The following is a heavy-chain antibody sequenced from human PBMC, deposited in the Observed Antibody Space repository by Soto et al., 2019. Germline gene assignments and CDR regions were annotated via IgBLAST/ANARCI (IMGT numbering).Heavy chain of an antibody. V-gene: IGHV5-10-1*01. CDR2: IDPSDSYT. D-gene: IGHD1-26*01. CDR3: ASGFSLPDY. J-gene: IGHJ4*02. CDR1: GYSFPSYW. Sequence: HGXSLKISCNCSGYSFPSYWISWVRQMPGKGLYWMGRIDPSDSYTNYSPSFQGHVTISADKSISTAYLQWSSLQAPDTAMYYCASGFSLPDYWGQGTLVTVSS.